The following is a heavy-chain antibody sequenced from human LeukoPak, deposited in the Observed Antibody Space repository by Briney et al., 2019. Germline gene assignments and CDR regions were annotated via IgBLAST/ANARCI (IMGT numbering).Heavy chain of an antibody. V-gene: IGHV3-7*01. CDR1: GFTNKYW. CDR3: ARDFGSRGSGTLYYFDH. CDR2: IKHDGSEK. D-gene: IGHD3-10*01. Sequence: GGSLRLSCAASGFTNKYWMSWVRQAPGKGLEWVANIKHDGSEKYYVDSVKGRFTISLDNAQSSVFLQMNSLGVEDTAAYYCARDFGSRGSGTLYYFDHWGQGTLVTVSS. J-gene: IGHJ4*02.